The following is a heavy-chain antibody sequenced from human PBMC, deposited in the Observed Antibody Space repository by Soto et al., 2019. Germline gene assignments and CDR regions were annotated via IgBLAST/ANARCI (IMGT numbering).Heavy chain of an antibody. CDR2: INHSGST. CDR3: ARGPHCSSSGGFIDL. V-gene: IGHV4-34*01. CDR1: GGSFSGYY. Sequence: QVQLQQWGAGLLKPSETLSLTCAVYGGSFSGYYWSWIRQPPGKGLEWIGEINHSGSTNYNPSLKSRVGISVDPSKNQFSLKPSSVTAADKGVYYCARGPHCSSSGGFIDLWGKGNTGTVSS. D-gene: IGHD6-6*01. J-gene: IGHJ6*03.